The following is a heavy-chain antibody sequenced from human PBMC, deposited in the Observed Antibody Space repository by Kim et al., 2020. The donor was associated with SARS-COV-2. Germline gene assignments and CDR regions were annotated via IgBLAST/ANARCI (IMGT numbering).Heavy chain of an antibody. CDR1: GGTFSSYA. D-gene: IGHD3-22*01. CDR3: AREPFNYYDSRTDGMDV. CDR2: IIPILDVA. V-gene: IGHV1-69*04. J-gene: IGHJ6*02. Sequence: SVKVSCKASGGTFSSYAISWVRQAPGQGLEWMGRIIPILDVANHAQKFQGRVTITADKSTSTAYMELSSLRSEDTAVYYCAREPFNYYDSRTDGMDVWG.